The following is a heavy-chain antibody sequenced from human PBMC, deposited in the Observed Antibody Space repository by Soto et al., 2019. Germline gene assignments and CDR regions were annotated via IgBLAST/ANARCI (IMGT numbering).Heavy chain of an antibody. Sequence: QVQLVQSGAEVKKPGASVKVSCKASGYIFTRNHMHWVRQAPGQRLEWMGWIHIGSGNTKYSQKFQDRVTVTRDASASTGYMELSNLRSDDTAVYYCARDFNWALEIWGQGTMVSVSS. CDR2: IHIGSGNT. CDR1: GYIFTRNH. J-gene: IGHJ3*02. CDR3: ARDFNWALEI. D-gene: IGHD1-20*01. V-gene: IGHV1-3*04.